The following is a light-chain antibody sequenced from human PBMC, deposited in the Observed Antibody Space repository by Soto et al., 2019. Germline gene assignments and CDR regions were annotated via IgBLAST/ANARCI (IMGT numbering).Light chain of an antibody. J-gene: IGLJ1*01. CDR3: TSYTITSPYV. CDR1: SSDIGRYNF. Sequence: QSALTQPASMSGSPGKSITISGTGTSSDIGRYNFVAWYQHHPGKSPQLIIYEATKRPSGVSYRFSGSQSGNTASLTISGLQAEDEADYYCTSYTITSPYVFGTGTQLTVL. V-gene: IGLV2-14*01. CDR2: EAT.